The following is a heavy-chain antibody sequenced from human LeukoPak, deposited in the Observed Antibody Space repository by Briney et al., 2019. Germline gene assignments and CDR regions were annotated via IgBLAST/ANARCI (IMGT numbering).Heavy chain of an antibody. CDR1: GGSFSGYY. V-gene: IGHV4-34*01. D-gene: IGHD6-6*01. Sequence: SETLSLTCAVYGGSFSGYYWSWIRQPPGKGLEWIGEINHSGSTNYNPSLKSRVTISVDTSKNQFSLKLSSVTAADTAVYYCARSFPRSSRRFDYWGQGTLVTVSS. J-gene: IGHJ4*02. CDR3: ARSFPRSSRRFDY. CDR2: INHSGST.